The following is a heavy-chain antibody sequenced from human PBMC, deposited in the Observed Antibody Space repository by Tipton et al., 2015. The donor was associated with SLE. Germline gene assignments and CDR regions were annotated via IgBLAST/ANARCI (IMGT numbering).Heavy chain of an antibody. CDR2: VIPIFGTA. D-gene: IGHD1-26*01. CDR3: ARLVGATTGASFDY. CDR1: GGTFSGYA. J-gene: IGHJ4*02. Sequence: QLVQSGAEVKKPGSSVKVSCKASGGTFSGYAISWVRQAPGQGLEWMGGVIPIFGTANYAQKFQGRVTITADESTSTAYMELSSLRSEDTAVYYCARLVGATTGASFDYWGQGTLVTVSS. V-gene: IGHV1-69*01.